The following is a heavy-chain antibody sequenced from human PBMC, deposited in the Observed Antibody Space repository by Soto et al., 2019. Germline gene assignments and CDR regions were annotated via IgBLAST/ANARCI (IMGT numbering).Heavy chain of an antibody. J-gene: IGHJ6*02. D-gene: IGHD3-3*01. V-gene: IGHV3-7*03. Sequence: LRLSCAASGFTFSSYRMSWVRQAPGKGLEWVANIKQDGSEKYYVDSVKGRFTISRDNAKNSLYLQMNSLRAEDTAVYYCARVFNNHDFWSGYSYYYYGMDVWGQGTTVTVSS. CDR3: ARVFNNHDFWSGYSYYYYGMDV. CDR1: GFTFSSYR. CDR2: IKQDGSEK.